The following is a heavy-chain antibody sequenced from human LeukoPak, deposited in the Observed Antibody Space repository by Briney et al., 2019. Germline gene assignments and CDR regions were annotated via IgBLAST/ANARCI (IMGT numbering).Heavy chain of an antibody. V-gene: IGHV1-18*01. J-gene: IGHJ4*02. Sequence: ASVKVSCKASGYTFTSYGISWVRQAPGQGLEWMGWISDYNGNTNYAQKLQGRVTMTTDTSTSTAYMELRSLRSDDTAVYYCARVGSLGYDFWSGYQHFDYWGQGTLVTVSS. CDR2: ISDYNGNT. D-gene: IGHD3-3*01. CDR3: ARVGSLGYDFWSGYQHFDY. CDR1: GYTFTSYG.